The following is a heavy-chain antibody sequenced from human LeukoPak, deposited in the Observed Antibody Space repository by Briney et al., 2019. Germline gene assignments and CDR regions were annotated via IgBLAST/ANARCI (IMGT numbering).Heavy chain of an antibody. V-gene: IGHV4-38-2*02. Sequence: PSETLSLTCTVSGYSISSGYYWGWIRQPPGKGLEWIGYIYYSGRTNYNPSLKSRVTISVDTSKNQFSLKLSSVTAADTAVYYCASGAVITAGAFDVWGQGTMVTVSS. CDR3: ASGAVITAGAFDV. J-gene: IGHJ3*01. CDR1: GYSISSGYY. CDR2: IYYSGRT. D-gene: IGHD3-22*01.